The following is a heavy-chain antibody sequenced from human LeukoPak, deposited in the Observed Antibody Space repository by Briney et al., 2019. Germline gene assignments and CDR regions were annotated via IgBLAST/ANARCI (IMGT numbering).Heavy chain of an antibody. Sequence: GGSLRLSCAASGFTFSSYAMSWVRQAPGKGLEWVSAISGSGGSTYYADSVKGRFTISRDNSKNTLYLQMNGLRAEDTAVYYCAKVSGWYLNSGSGPLIWGQGTLVTVSS. CDR1: GFTFSSYA. J-gene: IGHJ4*02. CDR2: ISGSGGST. D-gene: IGHD6-19*01. CDR3: AKVSGWYLNSGSGPLI. V-gene: IGHV3-23*01.